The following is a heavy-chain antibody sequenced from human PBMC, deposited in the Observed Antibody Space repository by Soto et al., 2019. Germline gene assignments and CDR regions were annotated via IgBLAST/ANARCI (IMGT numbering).Heavy chain of an antibody. V-gene: IGHV3-33*01. D-gene: IGHD3-16*01. Sequence: GGSLRLSCAASGFTFSSYGMHWVRQAPGKGLEWVAFIWHDGGNKFYAESVKGRFTISRDNSKNTLYLQMTSLSAEDTAVYYCARDGDVNTGFGKDYWGQGTLVTVSS. CDR1: GFTFSSYG. CDR3: ARDGDVNTGFGKDY. J-gene: IGHJ4*02. CDR2: IWHDGGNK.